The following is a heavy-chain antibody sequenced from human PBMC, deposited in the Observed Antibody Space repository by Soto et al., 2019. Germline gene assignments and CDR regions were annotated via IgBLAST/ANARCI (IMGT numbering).Heavy chain of an antibody. D-gene: IGHD3-3*01. CDR3: ARAGNYDFWSGYYTRPDFDY. CDR2: INHSGST. Sequence: SETLSLTCAVYGGSFSGYYWSWIRQPPGKGLEWIGEINHSGSTNYNPSLKSRVTISVDTSKNQFSLKLSSVTAADTAVYYCARAGNYDFWSGYYTRPDFDYWGQGTLVTLSS. V-gene: IGHV4-34*01. CDR1: GGSFSGYY. J-gene: IGHJ4*02.